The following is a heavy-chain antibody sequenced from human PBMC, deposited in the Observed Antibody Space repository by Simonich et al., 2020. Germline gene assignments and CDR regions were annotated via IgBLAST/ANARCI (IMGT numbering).Heavy chain of an antibody. Sequence: QVQLQESGPGLVKPSETMSLTCTVAGASISSYYWSWIRQPTGKGLEWIGYIYYSGSTNYNPSLKSRVTISVYTSKNQFSLKLSSVTAADTAVYYCARHDRWLQFYFDYWGQGTLVTVSA. D-gene: IGHD5-12*01. CDR3: ARHDRWLQFYFDY. CDR2: IYYSGST. J-gene: IGHJ4*02. V-gene: IGHV4-59*08. CDR1: GASISSYY.